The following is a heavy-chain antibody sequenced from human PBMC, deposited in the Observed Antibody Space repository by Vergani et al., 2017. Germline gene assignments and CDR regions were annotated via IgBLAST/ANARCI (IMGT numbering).Heavy chain of an antibody. CDR1: GFTFSNAW. CDR2: IKSKTDGGTT. D-gene: IGHD5-18*01. V-gene: IGHV3-15*01. CDR3: ARDGYSYGYGYYYYYGMDV. J-gene: IGHJ6*02. Sequence: EVQLVESGGGLVQPGGSLRLSCAASGFTFSNAWMSWVRQAPGKGLEWVGRIKSKTDGGTTDYAAPVKGRFTISRDNSKNTLYLQMNSLRAEDTAVYYCARDGYSYGYGYYYYYGMDVWGQGTTVTVSS.